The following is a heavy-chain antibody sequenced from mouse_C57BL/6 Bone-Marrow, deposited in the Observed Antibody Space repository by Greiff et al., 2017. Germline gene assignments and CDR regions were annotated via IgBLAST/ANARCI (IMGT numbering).Heavy chain of an antibody. CDR2: IDPSDSYT. CDR1: GYTFTSYW. D-gene: IGHD2-1*01. V-gene: IGHV1-69*01. Sequence: QVQLQQPGAELVMPGASVKLSCKASGYTFTSYWMHWVKQRPGPGLEWIGEIDPSDSYTNYNQKFKGKSTLTVDKSSSTAYRQLSSLTSEDSAVYYCARWGHGNYWYFDVWGTGTTVTVSS. J-gene: IGHJ1*03. CDR3: ARWGHGNYWYFDV.